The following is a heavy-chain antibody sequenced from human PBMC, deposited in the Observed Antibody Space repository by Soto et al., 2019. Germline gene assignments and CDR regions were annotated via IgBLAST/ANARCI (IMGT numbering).Heavy chain of an antibody. V-gene: IGHV3-33*01. CDR3: ARDDDNDTNALDY. J-gene: IGHJ4*02. CDR2: IWNDGIRK. CDR1: GFTFSKYG. Sequence: VGSLGLSCAVSGFTFSKYGMHWVRQAPGKGLEWVALIWNDGIRKVYVDSVKGRFTISRDNSKNTLDLQMNNLRDEDTAVYYCARDDDNDTNALDYWGPGTLVTVSS.